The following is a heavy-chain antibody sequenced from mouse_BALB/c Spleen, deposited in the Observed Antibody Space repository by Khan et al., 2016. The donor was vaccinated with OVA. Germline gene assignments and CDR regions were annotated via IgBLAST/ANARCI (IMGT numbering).Heavy chain of an antibody. J-gene: IGHJ4*01. CDR2: INPRSGYT. V-gene: IGHV1-4*01. D-gene: IGHD2-14*01. CDR3: ARRTTGYAWDY. CDR1: GYSFTSHT. Sequence: QVQLQQSGAELARPGASVKMSCKASGYSFTSHTMHWVKQRPGQGLEWIGYINPRSGYTNYNQKFNDKATLTADKSSSTAYMQLSSLTSEDSAVYYCARRTTGYAWDYWGQGTSVTVSS.